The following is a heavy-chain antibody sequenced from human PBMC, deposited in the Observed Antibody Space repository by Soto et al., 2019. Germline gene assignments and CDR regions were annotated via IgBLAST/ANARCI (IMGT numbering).Heavy chain of an antibody. CDR1: GGSFSGYY. J-gene: IGHJ6*02. Sequence: SETLSLTCAVYGGSFSGYYWSWIRQPPGKGLEWIGEINHSGSTNYNPSLKSRVTISVDTSKNQFSLKLSSVTAADTAVYYCARVAAARRGAGMDVWGQGTTVTV. CDR3: ARVAAARRGAGMDV. V-gene: IGHV4-34*01. CDR2: INHSGST. D-gene: IGHD6-6*01.